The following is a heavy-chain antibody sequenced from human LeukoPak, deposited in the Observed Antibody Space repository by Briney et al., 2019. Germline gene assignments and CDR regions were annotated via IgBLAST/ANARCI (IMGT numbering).Heavy chain of an antibody. CDR2: ISGSGGST. CDR3: AKPFHDSSGYYFNWFDP. V-gene: IGHV3-23*01. Sequence: PGGSLRLSCAASGFTFSSYAMSWVRQAPGKGLEWVSAISGSGGSTYYADSVKGRFTISRDNSKNTLYLQMNSLRAEDTAVYYCAKPFHDSSGYYFNWFDPWGQGTLVTVSS. CDR1: GFTFSSYA. J-gene: IGHJ5*02. D-gene: IGHD3-22*01.